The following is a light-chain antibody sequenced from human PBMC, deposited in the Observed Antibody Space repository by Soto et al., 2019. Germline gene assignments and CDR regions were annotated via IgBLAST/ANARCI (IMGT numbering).Light chain of an antibody. CDR3: CSYAGSFTYV. CDR2: DVS. J-gene: IGLJ1*01. V-gene: IGLV2-11*01. CDR1: SSDVGYYNY. Sequence: QSALTQPRSVSGSPGQSVTISCTGTSSDVGYYNYVSWYQQHPGKAPKVMIYDVSKRPSGVPDRFSGSKSGNRASLTISGLQAEDEADYYCCSYAGSFTYVFGTGTKLTVL.